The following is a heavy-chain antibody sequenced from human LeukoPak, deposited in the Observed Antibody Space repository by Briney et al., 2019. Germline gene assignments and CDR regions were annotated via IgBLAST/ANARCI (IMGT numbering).Heavy chain of an antibody. Sequence: GGSLRLSCAASGFTFSIYGMHWVRQAPGKGLEWVSGISYDGGNKYYADSVKGRFTISRDNSKNTLYLQMNSLRAEDTAVYYCAKFHDSGPWYYYYGMDVWGQGATVTVSS. CDR1: GFTFSIYG. D-gene: IGHD3-10*01. CDR2: ISYDGGNK. J-gene: IGHJ6*02. CDR3: AKFHDSGPWYYYYGMDV. V-gene: IGHV3-30*18.